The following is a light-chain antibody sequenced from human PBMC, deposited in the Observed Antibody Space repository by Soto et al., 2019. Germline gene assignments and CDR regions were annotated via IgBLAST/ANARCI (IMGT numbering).Light chain of an antibody. CDR2: GAS. J-gene: IGKJ1*01. CDR1: QSVSTD. CDR3: QQYDNWPQT. Sequence: EIAMTQSPATLSVSPGERATLSCRASQSVSTDLAWYQHKPGQAPRLLIYGASTRASGISARFSGRGSGTEFTLTISSLQSVDFAVYYCQQYDNWPQTFGQGTKVDIK. V-gene: IGKV3-15*01.